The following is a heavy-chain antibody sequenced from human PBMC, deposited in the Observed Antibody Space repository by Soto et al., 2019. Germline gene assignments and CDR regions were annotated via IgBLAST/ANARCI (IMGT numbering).Heavy chain of an antibody. J-gene: IGHJ4*02. CDR2: ISYDGSNK. CDR1: GFTFSSYA. CDR3: ARLTYYYDSSGYHEGGYFDY. V-gene: IGHV3-30-3*01. D-gene: IGHD3-22*01. Sequence: GSLRLSCAASGFTFSSYAMHWVRQAPGKGLEWVAVISYDGSNKYYADSVKGRFTISRDNSKNTLYLQMNSLRAEDTAVYYCARLTYYYDSSGYHEGGYFDYWGQGTLVTVSS.